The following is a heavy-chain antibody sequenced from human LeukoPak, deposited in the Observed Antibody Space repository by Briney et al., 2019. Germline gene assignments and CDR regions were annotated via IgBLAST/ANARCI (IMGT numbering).Heavy chain of an antibody. Sequence: ASVKVSCKASGYTFTGYYMHWVRQAPGQGLEWMGIINPSGGSTSYAQKFQGRVTMTRDMSTSTVYMELSSLRSEDTAVYYCARAGGEGSSGWYLGLLVHYYYYMDVWGKGTTVTISS. CDR2: INPSGGST. CDR3: ARAGGEGSSGWYLGLLVHYYYYMDV. D-gene: IGHD6-19*01. CDR1: GYTFTGYY. V-gene: IGHV1-46*01. J-gene: IGHJ6*03.